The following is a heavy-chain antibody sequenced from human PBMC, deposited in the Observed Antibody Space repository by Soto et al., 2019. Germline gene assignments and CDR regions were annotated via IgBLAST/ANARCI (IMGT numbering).Heavy chain of an antibody. J-gene: IGHJ6*02. CDR2: ITSSSDTI. CDR3: ARVVVVIPPGYYYAMDF. CDR1: GFTFSSYS. D-gene: IGHD3-22*01. V-gene: IGHV3-48*02. Sequence: GGSLRLSCAASGFTFSSYSMNWVRQAPGRGLEWVAYITSSSDTIYYSDSVKGRFTISRDNGKNSLFLQMNSLRDEDTAVYYCARVVVVIPPGYYYAMDFWGQGTTVTVSS.